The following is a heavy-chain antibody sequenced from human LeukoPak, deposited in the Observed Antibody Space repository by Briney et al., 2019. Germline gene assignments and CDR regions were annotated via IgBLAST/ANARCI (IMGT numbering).Heavy chain of an antibody. D-gene: IGHD1-1*01. V-gene: IGHV4-59*01. Sequence: SSETLSLTCTVSGGSISSYYWSWIRQPPGKGLEWIGYIYYSGSTNYNPSLKSRVTISVDTSKNQFSLKLSSVTAADTAVYYCARDPGPPYYYYMDVWGKGPRSPSP. CDR1: GGSISSYY. J-gene: IGHJ6*03. CDR2: IYYSGST. CDR3: ARDPGPPYYYYMDV.